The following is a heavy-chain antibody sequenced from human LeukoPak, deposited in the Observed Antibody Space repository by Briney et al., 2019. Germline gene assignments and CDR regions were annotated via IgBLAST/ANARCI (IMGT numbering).Heavy chain of an antibody. D-gene: IGHD6-19*01. V-gene: IGHV3-23*01. Sequence: GGSLRLSCAAPGFTFSSYAMSWVRQAPGKGLEWVSAISGSGGSTYYADSVKGRFTISRDNAKNSLHLQMNSLRAEDTAVYYCARGTVAGKAPYWGQGTLVTVSS. CDR2: ISGSGGST. CDR1: GFTFSSYA. J-gene: IGHJ4*02. CDR3: ARGTVAGKAPY.